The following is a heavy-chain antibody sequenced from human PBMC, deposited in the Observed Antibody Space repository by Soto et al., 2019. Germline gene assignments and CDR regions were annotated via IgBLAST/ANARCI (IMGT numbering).Heavy chain of an antibody. V-gene: IGHV1-18*01. J-gene: IGHJ4*02. CDR1: GYTFTSYG. Sequence: QVQLVQSGAEVKKPGASVKVSCKASGYTFTSYGISWVRQAPGQGLEWMGWISANNGNTNYAQKLQGRVILTTDTSTSTAYMELRSLRSDDTAVYYCARDYGDYFLFTLHYWGQGTLVTVSS. CDR2: ISANNGNT. D-gene: IGHD4-17*01. CDR3: ARDYGDYFLFTLHY.